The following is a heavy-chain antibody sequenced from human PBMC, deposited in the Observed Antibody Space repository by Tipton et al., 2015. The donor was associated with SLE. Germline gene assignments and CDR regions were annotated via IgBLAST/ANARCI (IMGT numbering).Heavy chain of an antibody. D-gene: IGHD2-2*01. J-gene: IGHJ6*03. V-gene: IGHV4-59*01. CDR3: ARGYQLPLGPYYYYYMDV. CDR1: GGSISSYY. CDR2: IYYNGST. Sequence: TLSLTCTVSGGSISSYYWSWIRQPPGKGLEWIGYIYYNGSTNYNPSLKSRVTISVDTSKNQFSLKLSSVTAADTAVYYCARGYQLPLGPYYYYYMDVWGKGTTVTVSS.